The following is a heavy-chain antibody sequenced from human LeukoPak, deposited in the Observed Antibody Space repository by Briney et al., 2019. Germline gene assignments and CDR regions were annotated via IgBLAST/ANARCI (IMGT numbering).Heavy chain of an antibody. V-gene: IGHV1-8*01. CDR3: ATGMARGDFDP. J-gene: IGHJ5*02. Sequence: ASVKVSCKASGYTFTSCDINWVRQASGQGLEWMGWMNPNSGNTGYAQKFQGRVTMTRNTSISTAYMELSSLRSEDTAVYYCATGMARGDFDPWGQGTLVTVSS. CDR2: MNPNSGNT. CDR1: GYTFTSCD. D-gene: IGHD3-10*01.